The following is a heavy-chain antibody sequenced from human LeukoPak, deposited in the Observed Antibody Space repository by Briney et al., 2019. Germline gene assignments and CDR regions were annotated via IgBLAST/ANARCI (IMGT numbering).Heavy chain of an antibody. Sequence: PSETLSLTCTASGGSISSYYWSWIRQPPGKGLEWIGYIYYSGSTNYNPSLKSRVTISVDTSKNQFSLKLSSVTAADTAVYYCARVEPENYYYYYGMDVWGQGTTVTVSS. D-gene: IGHD1-14*01. CDR2: IYYSGST. CDR1: GGSISSYY. V-gene: IGHV4-59*01. CDR3: ARVEPENYYYYYGMDV. J-gene: IGHJ6*02.